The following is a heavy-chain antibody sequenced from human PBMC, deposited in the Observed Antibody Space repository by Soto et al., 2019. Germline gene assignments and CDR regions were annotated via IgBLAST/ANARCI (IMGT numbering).Heavy chain of an antibody. D-gene: IGHD3-22*01. V-gene: IGHV1-18*04. CDR3: ARSLLSYDSSGYSAY. Sequence: ASVKVSCKASGYTFTSYGISWLRQAPGQGLEWMGWISAYNGNTNYAQKLQGRVTMTTDTSTSTAYMELRSLRSDDTAVYYCARSLLSYDSSGYSAYWGQGTLVTVSS. CDR1: GYTFTSYG. J-gene: IGHJ4*02. CDR2: ISAYNGNT.